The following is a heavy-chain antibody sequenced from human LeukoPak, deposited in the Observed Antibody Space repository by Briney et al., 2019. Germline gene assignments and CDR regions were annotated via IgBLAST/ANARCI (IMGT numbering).Heavy chain of an antibody. CDR1: GFTFSSYG. Sequence: GGSLRLSCAASGFTFSSYGMHWVRQAPGKGLEWVAFIRYDGSNKYYADSVKGRFTISRDNSKNTLYLQMNSLRAEDTAVYYCATDRGYYTSGSYYLDYWGQGTLVTVSP. V-gene: IGHV3-30*02. D-gene: IGHD3-10*01. CDR3: ATDRGYYTSGSYYLDY. J-gene: IGHJ4*02. CDR2: IRYDGSNK.